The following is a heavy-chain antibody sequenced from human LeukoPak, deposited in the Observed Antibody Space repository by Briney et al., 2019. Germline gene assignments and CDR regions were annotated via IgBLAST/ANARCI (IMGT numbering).Heavy chain of an antibody. CDR2: IYSGGST. CDR1: GFTFSSNY. Sequence: GGSLRLSCAASGFTFSSNYMSWVRQAPGQGLEWVSVIYSGGSTYYADSVKGRFTISRDNSKTTLYLQMNSLRAEDTAVYYCARVQMATITLYYWGQGTLVTVSS. V-gene: IGHV3-53*01. J-gene: IGHJ4*02. D-gene: IGHD5-24*01. CDR3: ARVQMATITLYY.